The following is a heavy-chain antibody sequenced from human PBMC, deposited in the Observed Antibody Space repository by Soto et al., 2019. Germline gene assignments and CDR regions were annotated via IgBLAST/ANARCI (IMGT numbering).Heavy chain of an antibody. D-gene: IGHD3-3*01. CDR3: AKTFGVPTFYGMDV. CDR1: GFKFNDSA. V-gene: IGHV3-9*01. Sequence: EMQLVESGGTLVQPGGSLRLSCAASGFKFNDSAMHWVRQAPVKGLEYVAGISWNSGSIGYADSVRGRFVISRDNAKDSLYLQMNSLRPEDTALYYCAKTFGVPTFYGMDVWGQGTTVTVS. CDR2: ISWNSGSI. J-gene: IGHJ6*02.